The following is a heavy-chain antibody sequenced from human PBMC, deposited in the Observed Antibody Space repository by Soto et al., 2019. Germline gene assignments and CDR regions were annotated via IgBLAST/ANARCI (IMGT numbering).Heavy chain of an antibody. D-gene: IGHD4-4*01. V-gene: IGHV1-2*02. CDR1: GYTFTDYY. J-gene: IGHJ4*02. Sequence: ASVKVSCKASGYTFTDYYLHWVRQAPGQGLEWMGWINSKNGDTSYAQRFQDRVNMTRDTAISTAYMELTSLRSDDTAVYYCARTTVAREFVYWGQGNLVTVSS. CDR3: ARTTVAREFVY. CDR2: INSKNGDT.